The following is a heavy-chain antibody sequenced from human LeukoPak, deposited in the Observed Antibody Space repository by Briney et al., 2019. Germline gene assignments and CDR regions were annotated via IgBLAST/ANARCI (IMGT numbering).Heavy chain of an antibody. CDR3: ATADSLGGAVVITYYFDY. J-gene: IGHJ4*02. Sequence: GASVKVSCKASGYTFTGYYLHWVRQAPGQGLEWMGWINPDSGVTNYAQKFQGRVTMTRDTSISTAYMELSRLRSDDTAVFYCATADSLGGAVVITYYFDYWGQGTLVTVSS. CDR1: GYTFTGYY. D-gene: IGHD3-22*01. CDR2: INPDSGVT. V-gene: IGHV1-2*02.